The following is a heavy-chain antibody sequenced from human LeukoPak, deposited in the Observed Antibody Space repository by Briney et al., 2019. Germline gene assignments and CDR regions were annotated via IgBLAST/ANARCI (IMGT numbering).Heavy chain of an antibody. CDR2: IRYDGSNK. Sequence: PGGSLRLSCAASGFTFSSYGMHWVRQAPGKGLEWVAFIRYDGSNKYYADSVKGRFTISRDNSKNTLYLQMNSLRAEDTAVYYCAKDLGYYYDSSGYYDYWGQGTLVTVSS. J-gene: IGHJ4*02. CDR1: GFTFSSYG. D-gene: IGHD3-22*01. CDR3: AKDLGYYYDSSGYYDY. V-gene: IGHV3-30*02.